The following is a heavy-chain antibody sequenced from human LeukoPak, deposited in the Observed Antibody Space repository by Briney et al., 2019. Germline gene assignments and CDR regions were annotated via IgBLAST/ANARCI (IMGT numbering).Heavy chain of an antibody. V-gene: IGHV4-34*01. D-gene: IGHD5-24*01. J-gene: IGHJ4*02. Sequence: PSETLSLICAVDGGSFSGYYWSWIRQPPGKGLEWIGEINHSGSTNYNPSLKSRVTISVDTSKNQFSLKLSPVTAADTAVYYCARRGVGDGYNFNFDYWGQGTLVTVSS. CDR2: INHSGST. CDR1: GGSFSGYY. CDR3: ARRGVGDGYNFNFDY.